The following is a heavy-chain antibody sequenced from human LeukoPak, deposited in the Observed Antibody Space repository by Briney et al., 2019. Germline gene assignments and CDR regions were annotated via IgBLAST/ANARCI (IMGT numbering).Heavy chain of an antibody. Sequence: GGSLRLSCAASGFTFSSYSMNWVRQAPGKGLEWVSYISSSSSTIYYADSVKGRFTISRDNAKNSLYLQMNSLRAEDTAVYYCARARPSMWIDYWGQGTLVTVSS. V-gene: IGHV3-48*01. CDR2: ISSSSSTI. CDR1: GFTFSSYS. D-gene: IGHD5-12*01. CDR3: ARARPSMWIDY. J-gene: IGHJ4*02.